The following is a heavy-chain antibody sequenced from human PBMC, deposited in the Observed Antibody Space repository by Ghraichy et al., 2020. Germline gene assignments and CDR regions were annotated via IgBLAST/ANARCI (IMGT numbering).Heavy chain of an antibody. CDR3: AKVPPELGGFAPENYFDY. CDR1: GFTFSSYA. J-gene: IGHJ4*02. Sequence: GGSLRLSCAASGFTFSSYAMSWVRQAPGKGLEWVSAISGSGGSTYYADSVKGRFTISRDNSKNTLYLQMNSLRAEDTAVYYGAKVPPELGGFAPENYFDYWGQGTLVTVSS. D-gene: IGHD1-14*01. CDR2: ISGSGGST. V-gene: IGHV3-23*01.